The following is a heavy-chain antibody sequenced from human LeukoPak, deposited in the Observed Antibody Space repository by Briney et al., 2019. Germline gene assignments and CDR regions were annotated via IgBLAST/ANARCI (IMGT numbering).Heavy chain of an antibody. J-gene: IGHJ4*02. V-gene: IGHV4-31*03. Sequence: SQTLSLTCTVSGGSISSGAYYWNWFRQHPGKGLEWIGYIFHSGGTYYNPSLKSRVSISVDTSKNQFSLKMSSVTAADTAVYHCARSYFDSSGYLYYFGYWGQGTLVTVSS. CDR3: ARSYFDSSGYLYYFGY. CDR2: IFHSGGT. CDR1: GGSISSGAYY. D-gene: IGHD3-22*01.